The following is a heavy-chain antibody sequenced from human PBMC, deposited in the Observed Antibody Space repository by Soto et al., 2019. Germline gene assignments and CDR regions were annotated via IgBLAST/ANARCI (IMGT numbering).Heavy chain of an antibody. Sequence: GESQKISCKGFGYSFTPYLISWVRQMTGKGLEWMGRIVPSESYVNYSPSFEGHVTMSVDKSISTAYLQWSSLKASDTAIYYCASTSIAAAGKDYNWFDPRGQGTLVTVSS. CDR2: IVPSESYV. D-gene: IGHD6-13*01. V-gene: IGHV5-10-1*01. J-gene: IGHJ5*02. CDR3: ASTSIAAAGKDYNWFDP. CDR1: GYSFTPYL.